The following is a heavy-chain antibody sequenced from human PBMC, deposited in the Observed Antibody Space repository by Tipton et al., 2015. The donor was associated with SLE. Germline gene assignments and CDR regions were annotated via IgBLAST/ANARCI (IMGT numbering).Heavy chain of an antibody. Sequence: GLVKPSETLSLSCAVSAYSISSGYYWGWIRQPPGKGLEWIGSIYFSGSTFYNPSLKSRVTLLVDTSKNQFSLKLSSVTAADTAVYYCARGTNYCSDGNCHYQLFDYWGQGTLVTVSS. CDR2: IYFSGST. D-gene: IGHD2-15*01. CDR1: AYSISSGYY. CDR3: ARGTNYCSDGNCHYQLFDY. V-gene: IGHV4-38-2*01. J-gene: IGHJ4*02.